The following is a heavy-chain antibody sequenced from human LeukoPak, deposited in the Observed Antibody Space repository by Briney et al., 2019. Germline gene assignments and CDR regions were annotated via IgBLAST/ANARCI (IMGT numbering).Heavy chain of an antibody. Sequence: PGGSLRLSCAASGFTFSSYAMSWVRQAPGKGLEWVSAISGSGGSTYYADSVKGRFTISRDNSKNPLYLQMNSLRAEDTAVYYCAKAEKSDYSSSSSVDYWGQGTLVTVSS. CDR3: AKAEKSDYSSSSSVDY. D-gene: IGHD6-6*01. CDR2: ISGSGGST. V-gene: IGHV3-23*01. J-gene: IGHJ4*02. CDR1: GFTFSSYA.